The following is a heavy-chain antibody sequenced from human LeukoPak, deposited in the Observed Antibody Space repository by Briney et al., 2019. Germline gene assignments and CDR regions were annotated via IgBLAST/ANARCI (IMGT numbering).Heavy chain of an antibody. CDR2: ISSSGDTI. J-gene: IGHJ4*02. CDR3: ARDLAAAGI. D-gene: IGHD6-13*01. Sequence: GGSLRLSCEASGFTLSSYQMNWVRQAPGKGLEWIAYISSSGDTIYYADSVKGRFTISRDNAKNSLYLQMNTLRTEDTAVYYCARDLAAAGIWGQGTLVTVSS. V-gene: IGHV3-48*03. CDR1: GFTLSSYQ.